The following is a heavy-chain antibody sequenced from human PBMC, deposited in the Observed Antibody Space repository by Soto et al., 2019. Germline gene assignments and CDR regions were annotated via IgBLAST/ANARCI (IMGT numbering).Heavy chain of an antibody. CDR3: ARDSRSGFGAAGGYFDY. CDR1: GFIFSDHY. D-gene: IGHD3-10*01. V-gene: IGHV3-72*01. CDR2: SGNKPNSYIT. J-gene: IGHJ4*02. Sequence: EVQLVESGGGLVQPGGSLRLSCAVSGFIFSDHYMDWVRQAPGKGLEWVGRSGNKPNSYITEYAASVKDRXXXSRXDSXXXXXXXXXXXXXXXXXXXXCARDSRSGFGAAGGYFDYWGQGTMVTVSS.